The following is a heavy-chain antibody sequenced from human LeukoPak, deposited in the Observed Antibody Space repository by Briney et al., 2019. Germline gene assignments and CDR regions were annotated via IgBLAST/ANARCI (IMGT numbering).Heavy chain of an antibody. CDR1: GFTFSHYW. Sequence: GGSLRLSCAASGFTFSHYWMHWVRQAPGKGLVWVSHINTDGSSRTYADSVKGRFTISRDNAKNTLYLQMNSLRADDTAVYYCVRDYNYGSGSLYSYYDYGGQGALVTVTA. V-gene: IGHV3-74*01. J-gene: IGHJ4*02. CDR2: INTDGSSR. CDR3: VRDYNYGSGSLYSYYDY. D-gene: IGHD3-10*01.